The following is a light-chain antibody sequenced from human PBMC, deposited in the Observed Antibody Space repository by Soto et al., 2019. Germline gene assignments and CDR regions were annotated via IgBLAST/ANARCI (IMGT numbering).Light chain of an antibody. Sequence: EIVLTQSPGTLSLSPGERATLSCRASQSVSSSYLAWYQQKPGQAPRLLIYGASSRATGIPERFSGSESGTDFTRTISRLEAEDYGVNYCRQNGSSACTCGQGTKVDIK. CDR1: QSVSSSY. CDR2: GAS. CDR3: RQNGSSACT. J-gene: IGKJ1*01. V-gene: IGKV3-20*01.